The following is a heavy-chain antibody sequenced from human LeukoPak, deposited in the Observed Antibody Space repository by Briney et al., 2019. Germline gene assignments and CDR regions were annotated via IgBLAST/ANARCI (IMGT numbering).Heavy chain of an antibody. V-gene: IGHV4-61*09. J-gene: IGHJ4*02. CDR3: TKGRGI. D-gene: IGHD3-10*01. Sequence: SETLSLTCAVSGGSISSGGYSWSWIRQPAGKGLEWIGHLYTSGSMSYNPSLKSRVTISVDTSKNQFSLELTSVTAADTAVYYCTKGRGIWGQGTLVTVSS. CDR2: LYTSGSM. CDR1: GGSISSGGYS.